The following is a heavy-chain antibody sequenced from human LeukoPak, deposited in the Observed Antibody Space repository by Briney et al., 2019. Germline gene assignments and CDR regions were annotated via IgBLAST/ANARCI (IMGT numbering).Heavy chain of an antibody. CDR3: ARVRYSGDAFDI. J-gene: IGHJ3*02. D-gene: IGHD2-15*01. CDR1: GYTFTSYG. Sequence: ASVKVSCMASGYTFTSYGISWVRQAPGQGLEWMGWISAYNGNTNYAQKFQGRVTMTTDTSTSTAYMELRSLRSDDTAVYYCARVRYSGDAFDIWGRGTMVTVSS. CDR2: ISAYNGNT. V-gene: IGHV1-18*01.